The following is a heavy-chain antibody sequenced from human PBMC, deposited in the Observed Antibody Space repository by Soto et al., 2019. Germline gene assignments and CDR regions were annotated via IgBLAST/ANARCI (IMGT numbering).Heavy chain of an antibody. CDR3: ARKITIFGVVATGEFDY. V-gene: IGHV4-30-4*01. Sequence: QVQLQESGPGLVKPSQTLSLTCTVSGGSISSGDYYWSWIRQPPGKGLEWIGYIYYSGSTYYNPSLKSRVTISVDTSKNQFSLKLSSVTAADTAVYYCARKITIFGVVATGEFDYWAQGTLVTVSS. D-gene: IGHD3-3*01. J-gene: IGHJ4*02. CDR1: GGSISSGDYY. CDR2: IYYSGST.